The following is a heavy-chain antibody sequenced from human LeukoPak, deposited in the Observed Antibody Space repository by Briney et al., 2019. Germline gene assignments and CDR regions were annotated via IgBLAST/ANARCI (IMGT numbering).Heavy chain of an antibody. J-gene: IGHJ4*02. V-gene: IGHV4-39*01. D-gene: IGHD2-15*01. CDR1: GGPINISNYY. Sequence: SETLSLTCTVSGGPINISNYYWGWIRQPPGKGLEWIGSIYYSGTTYYNPSLESRVTISVDTSKTQFSLKLSSVTAADTAMYYCARQRRQAWWSSDYWGQGTLVTVSS. CDR3: ARQRRQAWWSSDY. CDR2: IYYSGTT.